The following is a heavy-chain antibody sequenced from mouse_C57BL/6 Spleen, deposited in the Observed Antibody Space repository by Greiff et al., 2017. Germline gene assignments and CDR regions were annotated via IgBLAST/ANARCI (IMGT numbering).Heavy chain of an antibody. J-gene: IGHJ2*01. Sequence: ESGPGLVKPSQSLSLTCSVTGYSITSGYYWNWIRQFPGNKLEWMGYISYDGSNHYNPSLKNRISIARDTSKNQFFLKLNSVTTEDTATYYCARETMVTTRGFDYWGQGTTLTVSS. D-gene: IGHD2-2*01. CDR2: ISYDGSN. CDR3: ARETMVTTRGFDY. CDR1: GYSITSGYY. V-gene: IGHV3-6*01.